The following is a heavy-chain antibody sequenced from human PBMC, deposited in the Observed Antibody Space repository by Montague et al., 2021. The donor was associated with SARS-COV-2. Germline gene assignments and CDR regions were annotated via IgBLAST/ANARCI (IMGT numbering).Heavy chain of an antibody. D-gene: IGHD3-10*01. Sequence: SETLSLTCAVSGDSIISNLWWSWVRQTPGQQLEWHGEIYHSGSTNYNPSLKSRVTISIDKSKSQFSLKLSSVATADTAVYYCAREFRTYGYGGQYWYFDLWGRGTLVTVSS. J-gene: IGHJ2*01. CDR3: AREFRTYGYGGQYWYFDL. CDR2: IYHSGST. CDR1: GDSIISNLW. V-gene: IGHV4-4*02.